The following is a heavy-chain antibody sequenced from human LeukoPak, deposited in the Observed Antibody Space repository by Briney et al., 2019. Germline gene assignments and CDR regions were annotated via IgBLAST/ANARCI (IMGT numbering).Heavy chain of an antibody. V-gene: IGHV4-34*01. CDR3: ARKVYYYDSSGYYGPVRAFDI. CDR1: GGSFSGYY. Sequence: SETLSLTCAVYGGSFSGYYWSWIRQPPGKGLEWIGEINHSGSTNYNPSLKSRVTISVDTSKNQFSLKLSSVTAADTAVYYCARKVYYYDSSGYYGPVRAFDIWGQGQWSPSLQ. CDR2: INHSGST. D-gene: IGHD3-22*01. J-gene: IGHJ3*02.